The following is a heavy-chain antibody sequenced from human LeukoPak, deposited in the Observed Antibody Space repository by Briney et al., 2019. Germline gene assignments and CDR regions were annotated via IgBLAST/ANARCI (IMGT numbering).Heavy chain of an antibody. V-gene: IGHV4-34*01. CDR2: INHSGST. CDR3: ARVAPKRPVDY. Sequence: GSLRLSCAASGFTFSTYAMSWIRQPPGKGLEWIGEINHSGSTNYNPSLKSRVTISVDTSKNQFSLKLSSVTAADTAVYYCARVAPKRPVDYWGQGTLVTVSS. CDR1: GFTFSTYA. J-gene: IGHJ4*02.